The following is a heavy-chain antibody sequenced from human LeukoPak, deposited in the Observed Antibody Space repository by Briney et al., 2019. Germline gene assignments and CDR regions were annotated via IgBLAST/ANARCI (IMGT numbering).Heavy chain of an antibody. CDR1: GYTFTGYL. D-gene: IGHD6-25*01. J-gene: IGHJ4*02. Sequence: GASVKVSCKASGYTFTGYLIHWVRQAPGQGLEYMGWINPNTGATEYALKFRGRVTMTRDTSTSTASMELSRLRSDDTAVYSCGRDLSTSATWELDHWGQGTLVTVSS. CDR3: GRDLSTSATWELDH. V-gene: IGHV1-2*02. CDR2: INPNTGAT.